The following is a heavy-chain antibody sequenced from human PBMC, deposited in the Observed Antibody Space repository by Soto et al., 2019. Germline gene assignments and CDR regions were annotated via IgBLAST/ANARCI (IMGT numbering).Heavy chain of an antibody. CDR1: GFSITTGGYY. Sequence: SETLSLTCTVSGFSITTGGYYWNWIRQHPGKGLEWIGHIYYSGTTFYNPSLRSRFTIAIDTSKNQISLRVRSVTAADTAVYYCVAAGYCSGGSCYSGKYWGQGTLVTVSS. CDR3: VAAGYCSGGSCYSGKY. V-gene: IGHV4-31*03. D-gene: IGHD2-15*01. J-gene: IGHJ4*02. CDR2: IYYSGTT.